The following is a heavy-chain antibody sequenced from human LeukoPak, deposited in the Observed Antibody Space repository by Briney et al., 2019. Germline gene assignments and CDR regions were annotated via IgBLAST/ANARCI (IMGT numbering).Heavy chain of an antibody. CDR1: GGSFSGYY. CDR3: ARRPGGAVAGIGYYYYMDV. V-gene: IGHV4-34*01. J-gene: IGHJ6*03. D-gene: IGHD6-19*01. CDR2: INHSGST. Sequence: PSETLSLTCAVYGGSFSGYYWSWIRQPPGKGLEWIGEINHSGSTNYNPSLKSRVTISVDTSKNQFSLKLSSVTAADTAVYYCARRPGGAVAGIGYYYYMDVWGKGITVTVSS.